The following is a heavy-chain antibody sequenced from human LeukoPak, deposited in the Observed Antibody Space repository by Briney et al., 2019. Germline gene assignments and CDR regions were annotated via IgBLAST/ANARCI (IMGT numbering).Heavy chain of an antibody. Sequence: GGSLRLSCAASGFTFSSYEMNWVRQAPGKGLEWVSYISSSGSTIYYADSVKGRFTISRGNAKNSLYLQMNSLRAEDTAVYYCARDQRITMVRGVIINDRWFDPWGQGTLVTVSS. CDR2: ISSSGSTI. J-gene: IGHJ5*02. CDR1: GFTFSSYE. D-gene: IGHD3-10*01. CDR3: ARDQRITMVRGVIINDRWFDP. V-gene: IGHV3-48*03.